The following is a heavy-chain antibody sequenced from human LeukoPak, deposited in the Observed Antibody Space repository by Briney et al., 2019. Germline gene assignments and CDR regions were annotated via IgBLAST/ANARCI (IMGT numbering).Heavy chain of an antibody. CDR2: IYYSGST. V-gene: IGHV4-59*01. D-gene: IGHD5-24*01. CDR3: ATLWGAGYNSYAFDI. J-gene: IGHJ3*02. CDR1: GGSINSYY. Sequence: SETLSLIWTVSGGSINSYYCSWIRQPPGKGLEWIGYIYYSGSTNYNPSLKSRVTISVDTSKNQFSLKLSSVAAADTAVYYCATLWGAGYNSYAFDIWGQATMVTVSS.